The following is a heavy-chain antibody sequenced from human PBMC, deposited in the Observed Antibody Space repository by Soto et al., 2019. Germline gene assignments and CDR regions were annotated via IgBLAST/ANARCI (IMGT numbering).Heavy chain of an antibody. CDR2: INSDGRST. CDR3: TRAWDY. J-gene: IGHJ4*02. CDR1: GFTFSNYW. Sequence: EGQLVESGGGLVQPGGSLRLSCAASGFTFSNYWAHWVRQAPGEGLVWVSRINSDGRSTIYADSVKGRFTISRDNAKSTLYLQMNNLRAEDTAVYYCTRAWDYWGQGTLGTVSS. V-gene: IGHV3-74*01.